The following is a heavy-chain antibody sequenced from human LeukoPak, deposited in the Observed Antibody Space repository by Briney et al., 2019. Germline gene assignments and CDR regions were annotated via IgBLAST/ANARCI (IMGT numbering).Heavy chain of an antibody. D-gene: IGHD2-2*01. CDR2: INPNSGGT. CDR1: GYTFTGYY. J-gene: IGHJ6*03. Sequence: GASVKVSCKASGYTFTGYYMHWVRQAPGQGLEWMGWINPNSGGTNYAQKFQGRDTMTRDTSISTAYMELSRLRSDDTAVYYCARDGSVVPAAGPNMDVWGKGTTVTVSS. V-gene: IGHV1-2*02. CDR3: ARDGSVVPAAGPNMDV.